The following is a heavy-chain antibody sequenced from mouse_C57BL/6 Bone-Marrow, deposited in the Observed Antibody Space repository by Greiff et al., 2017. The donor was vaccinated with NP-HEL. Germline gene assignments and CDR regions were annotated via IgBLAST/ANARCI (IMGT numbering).Heavy chain of an antibody. CDR2: IYPSDSET. CDR1: GYTFTSYW. D-gene: IGHD1-1*01. J-gene: IGHJ1*03. CDR3: ARDPYGSQSWYFDV. Sequence: VQLQQPGAELVRPGSSVKLSCKASGYTFTSYWMHWVKQRPIQGLEWIGNIYPSDSETHYNQKFKDKATLTVDKSSSTAYMQISSLTSEDSAVYYVARDPYGSQSWYFDVWGTGTTVTVSS. V-gene: IGHV1-52*01.